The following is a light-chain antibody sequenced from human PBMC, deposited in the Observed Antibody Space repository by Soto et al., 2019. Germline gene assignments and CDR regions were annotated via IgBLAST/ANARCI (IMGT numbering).Light chain of an antibody. J-gene: IGKJ5*01. V-gene: IGKV3-15*01. Sequence: EIVMTQSPATLSVSPGERATVSCRASQGVSSNLAWYQQKPGQAPRLLIYGASTRATGIPARFSGSGSGTEFNLTNIGLQSEDFAVYYCQQYNNWPPITCGQGTRLEIK. CDR3: QQYNNWPPIT. CDR2: GAS. CDR1: QGVSSN.